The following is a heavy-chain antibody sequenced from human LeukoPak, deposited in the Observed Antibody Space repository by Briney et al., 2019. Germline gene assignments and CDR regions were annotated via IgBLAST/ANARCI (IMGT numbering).Heavy chain of an antibody. J-gene: IGHJ3*02. D-gene: IGHD1-26*01. CDR2: IYTSGST. CDR3: ATARVGATEDDAFDI. CDR1: GGSISSYY. V-gene: IGHV4-4*07. Sequence: PSETLSLTCTVSGGSISSYYRSWIRQPAGKGLEWIGRIYTSGSTNYNPSLKSRVTVSVDTSKNQFSLKLSSVTAADTAVYYCATARVGATEDDAFDIWGQGTMVTVSS.